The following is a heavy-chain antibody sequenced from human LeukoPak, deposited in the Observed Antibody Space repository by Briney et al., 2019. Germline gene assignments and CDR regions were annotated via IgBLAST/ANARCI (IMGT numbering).Heavy chain of an antibody. V-gene: IGHV3-7*01. CDR1: GFTFSSYW. CDR2: IKQDGSEK. D-gene: IGHD1-26*01. Sequence: PGGSLRLSCAASGFTFSSYWMSWVRQAPGKGLEWVANIKQDGSEKYYVDSVKGRFTISRDNAKNSLYLQMNSLRAEDTAVYYCARDRVSGSPQRAYWGQGTLVTVSS. J-gene: IGHJ4*02. CDR3: ARDRVSGSPQRAY.